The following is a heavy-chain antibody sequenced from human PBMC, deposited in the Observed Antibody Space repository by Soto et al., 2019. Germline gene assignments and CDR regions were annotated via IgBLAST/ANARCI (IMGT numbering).Heavy chain of an antibody. Sequence: QVQLVESGGGVVQPGRSLRLSCAASGFTFSSYGMHWVRQAPGKGLEWVAVISYDGSNKYYADSVKGRFTISRDNSKNTLYLQMNSLRAEDTAVYYCAKGAGRPIYYYYGMDVW. V-gene: IGHV3-30*18. J-gene: IGHJ6*01. CDR3: AKGAGRPIYYYYGMDV. CDR2: ISYDGSNK. CDR1: GFTFSSYG. D-gene: IGHD3-3*01.